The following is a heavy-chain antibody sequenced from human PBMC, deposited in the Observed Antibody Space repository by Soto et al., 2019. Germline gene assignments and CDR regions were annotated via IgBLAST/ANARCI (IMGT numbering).Heavy chain of an antibody. J-gene: IGHJ4*02. CDR1: GFTFSTYA. D-gene: IGHD5-18*01. CDR3: AKGGYSYGTIDC. V-gene: IGHV3-23*01. Sequence: GGSLRLSCAASGFTFSTYAMSWVRQAPGKGLEWVSPISASGGSTYYADSVKGRFTISRDNSKSTLYLQMNSLRAEDTAVYYCAKGGYSYGTIDCWGQGTLVTVSS. CDR2: ISASGGST.